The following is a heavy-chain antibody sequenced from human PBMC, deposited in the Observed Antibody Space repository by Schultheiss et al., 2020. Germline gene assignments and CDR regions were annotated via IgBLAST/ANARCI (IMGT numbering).Heavy chain of an antibody. CDR3: ARQATTGRGFGLRGPYYFDY. J-gene: IGHJ4*02. CDR1: GGSISSSSYY. D-gene: IGHD1-1*01. CDR2: IYYSGST. Sequence: SQTLSLTCTVSGGSISSSSYYWGWIRQPPGKGLEWIGSIYYSGSTYYNPSLKSRVTISVDTSKNQFSLKLSSVTAADTAVYYCARQATTGRGFGLRGPYYFDYWGQGNLGTVSS. V-gene: IGHV4-39*01.